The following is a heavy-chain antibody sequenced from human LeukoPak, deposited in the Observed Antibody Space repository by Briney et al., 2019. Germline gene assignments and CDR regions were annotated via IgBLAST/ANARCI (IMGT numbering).Heavy chain of an antibody. CDR2: IHYSGSS. CDR3: AREGREFDSTGSRYYYYYMDV. J-gene: IGHJ6*03. V-gene: IGHV4-59*12. Sequence: SETLSLTCSVSGGSISNYHWSWIRQPPGKGLEWIGYIHYSGSSNYNPSLKSRVTMSVDTSKNQFSLKLSSVTAADTAVYYCAREGREFDSTGSRYYYYYMDVWGKGTTVTVSS. CDR1: GGSISNYH. D-gene: IGHD1-14*01.